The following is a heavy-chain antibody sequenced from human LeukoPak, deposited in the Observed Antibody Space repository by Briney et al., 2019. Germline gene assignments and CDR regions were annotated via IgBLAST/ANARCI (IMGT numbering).Heavy chain of an antibody. CDR2: LKPDGSAE. D-gene: IGHD1-1*01. Sequence: GGSLRLSCAASGFTFSSYTMNWVRQAPGKGLEWVAYLKPDGSAEYYMDSVKGRFTISRDNAKNSLYLQMSSLRVEDTAVYYCAKPPTGNVKFDSWGQGTLVTVSS. J-gene: IGHJ4*02. CDR3: AKPPTGNVKFDS. CDR1: GFTFSSYT. V-gene: IGHV3-7*01.